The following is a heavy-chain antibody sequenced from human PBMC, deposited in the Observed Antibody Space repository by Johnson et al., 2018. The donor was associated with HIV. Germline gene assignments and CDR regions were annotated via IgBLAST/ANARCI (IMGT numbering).Heavy chain of an antibody. J-gene: IGHJ3*02. CDR2: IKSKTDGGTT. CDR1: GFTFSNAW. D-gene: IGHD3-10*01. CDR3: ARSWAYYYALTDAFDI. Sequence: VQLVESGGGLVKPGGSLRLSCAASGFTFSNAWMSWVRQAPGKGLEWVGRIKSKTDGGTTDSAAPVKGRFTISRDNAKNSLYLQMNSLRAEDTAVYYCARSWAYYYALTDAFDIWGQGTMVTVSS. V-gene: IGHV3-15*01.